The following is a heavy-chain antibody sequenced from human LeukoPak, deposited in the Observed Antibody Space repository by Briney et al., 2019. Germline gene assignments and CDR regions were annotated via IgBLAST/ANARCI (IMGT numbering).Heavy chain of an antibody. CDR2: ISSSGSTI. V-gene: IGHV3-11*01. CDR1: GFTFSDYY. Sequence: GGSLRLSCAASGFTFSDYYMSWIRQAPGEGLEWVSYISSSGSTIYYADSVKGRFTISRDNAKNSLYLQMNSLRAEDTAVYYCARVKSYYYDSSGYYLDYWGQGTLVTVSS. D-gene: IGHD3-22*01. CDR3: ARVKSYYYDSSGYYLDY. J-gene: IGHJ4*02.